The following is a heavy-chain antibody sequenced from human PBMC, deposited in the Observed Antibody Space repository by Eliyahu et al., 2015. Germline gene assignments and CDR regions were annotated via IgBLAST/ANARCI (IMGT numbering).Heavy chain of an antibody. J-gene: IGHJ4*02. D-gene: IGHD3-10*01. CDR1: GFTFSTYG. CDR3: ASHYYGSGSYSNAY. CDR2: XWYDGSNK. V-gene: IGHV3-33*01. Sequence: QVQLVESGGGVVQXGGSLXLXCAASGFTFSTYGMHWXRQAPGKGLEWVAIXWYDGSNKDYADSVKGRFTISRDNSKNTLFLQMNGLRAEDTAVYYCASHYYGSGSYSNAYWGQGTLVTVSS.